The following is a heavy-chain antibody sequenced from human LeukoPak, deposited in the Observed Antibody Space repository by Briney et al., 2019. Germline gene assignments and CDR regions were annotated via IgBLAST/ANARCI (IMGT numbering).Heavy chain of an antibody. Sequence: GGSLRLSCAVSGFIFSDYGFHWVRQAPGKGLEWVAVTRFDGSIKQYADSAKGRITISRDDSKNTLYLQMNFLKSEDTAVYYCARWGGTRQYYFDYWGQGTLVTVSS. CDR1: GFIFSDYG. D-gene: IGHD1-1*01. J-gene: IGHJ4*02. CDR2: TRFDGSIK. CDR3: ARWGGTRQYYFDY. V-gene: IGHV3-33*01.